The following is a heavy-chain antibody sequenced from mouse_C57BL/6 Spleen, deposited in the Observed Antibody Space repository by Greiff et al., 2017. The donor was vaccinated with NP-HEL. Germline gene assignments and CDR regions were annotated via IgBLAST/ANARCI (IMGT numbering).Heavy chain of an antibody. Sequence: QVQLQQPGAELVKPGASVKLSCKASGYTFTSYWMQWVKQRPGQGLEWIGEIDPSDSYTNYNQKFKGKATLTVDTSSSTAYMQLSSLTSEDSAVYYCARRDVRGPGFAYWGQGTLVTVSA. CDR2: IDPSDSYT. CDR1: GYTFTSYW. V-gene: IGHV1-50*01. J-gene: IGHJ3*01. CDR3: ARRDVRGPGFAY. D-gene: IGHD3-3*01.